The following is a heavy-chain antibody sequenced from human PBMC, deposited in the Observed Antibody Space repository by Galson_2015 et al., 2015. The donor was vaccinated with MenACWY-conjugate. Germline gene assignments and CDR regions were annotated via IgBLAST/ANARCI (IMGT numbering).Heavy chain of an antibody. CDR2: IKYDGSEQ. CDR1: GFTFSTYW. CDR3: VRPIMTFAAVRSLDY. V-gene: IGHV3-7*01. D-gene: IGHD3-10*01. Sequence: SLRLSCAASGFTFSTYWMTWVRQAPGKGLEWVANIKYDGSEQYYGDSVRGRLTISRDNANNSLFLQMNSLRPEDTAVYYCVRPIMTFAAVRSLDYWGQGTVVTVSS. J-gene: IGHJ4*02.